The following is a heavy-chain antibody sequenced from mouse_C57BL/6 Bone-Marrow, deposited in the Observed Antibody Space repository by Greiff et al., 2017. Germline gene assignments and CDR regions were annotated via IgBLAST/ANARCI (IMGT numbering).Heavy chain of an antibody. V-gene: IGHV2-9-1*01. Sequence: VQVVESGPGLVAPSQSLSITCTVSGFSLTSYAISWVRQPPGKGLEWLGVIWTGGGPNYNAALKSRQSISKDTSKNQVFVKMNSLPTDDTARYYCARKDRAPKSMDYWGQGTAVTVSS. J-gene: IGHJ4*01. D-gene: IGHD3-1*01. CDR3: ARKDRAPKSMDY. CDR2: IWTGGGP. CDR1: GFSLTSYA.